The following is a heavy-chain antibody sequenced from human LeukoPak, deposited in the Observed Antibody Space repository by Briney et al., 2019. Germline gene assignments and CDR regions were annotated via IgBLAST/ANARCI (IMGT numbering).Heavy chain of an antibody. Sequence: AYIYYSGSTNDNPSLKSRVTISVDTSKNQFSLKLSSVTAADTAVYYCARRGYSYGTFDYWGQGTLVTVSS. CDR2: IYYSGST. D-gene: IGHD5-18*01. V-gene: IGHV4-61*07. CDR3: ARRGYSYGTFDY. J-gene: IGHJ4*02.